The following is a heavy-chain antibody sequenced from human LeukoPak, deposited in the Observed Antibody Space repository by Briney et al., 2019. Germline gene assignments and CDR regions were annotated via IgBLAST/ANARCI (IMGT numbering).Heavy chain of an antibody. CDR2: ISYDGSNK. V-gene: IGHV3-30*07. D-gene: IGHD3-10*01. Sequence: PGGSLRLSCAASGFTFSSYAMHWVRQAPGKGLEWVAVISYDGSNKYYADSVKGRFTISRDNSKNSLYLQMNSLRAEDTAVYYCARLAPMGFDYWGQGTLVTVSS. J-gene: IGHJ4*02. CDR3: ARLAPMGFDY. CDR1: GFTFSSYA.